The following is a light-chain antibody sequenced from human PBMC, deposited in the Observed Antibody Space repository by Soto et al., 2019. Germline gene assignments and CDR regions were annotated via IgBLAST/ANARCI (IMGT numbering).Light chain of an antibody. V-gene: IGLV2-14*01. CDR2: DVN. J-gene: IGLJ1*01. Sequence: QSVPTQPASVTGSTGQSITISCTETSSDVGAYNYDSWYQQHPGKVPKLIIYDVNNRPSGVSNRFSGSKSGNTASLTISGLQTEDEADYYCSSYTSATTYVFGTGTKVTVL. CDR1: SSDVGAYNY. CDR3: SSYTSATTYV.